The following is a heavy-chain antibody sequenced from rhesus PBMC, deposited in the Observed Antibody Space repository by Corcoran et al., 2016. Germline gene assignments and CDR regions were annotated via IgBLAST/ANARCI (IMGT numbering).Heavy chain of an antibody. CDR3: ARHPRALQLLEWLLDSLDV. CDR1: GGSILRSNW. D-gene: IGHD3-3*01. CDR2: IYGSGGST. V-gene: IGHV4-93*02. J-gene: IGHJ5-2*02. Sequence: QLQLQVSGPAVLTPSATLSLPCAVSGGSILRSNWCASLRQSPGRGTDWIGGIYGSGGSTEYNPSLKSRVTISKDTSKNQFSLKLSAVTAADTAVYYCARHPRALQLLEWLLDSLDVWGRGVLVTVSS.